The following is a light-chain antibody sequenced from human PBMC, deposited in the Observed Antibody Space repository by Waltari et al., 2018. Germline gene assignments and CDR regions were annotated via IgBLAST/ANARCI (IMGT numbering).Light chain of an antibody. CDR2: KDN. CDR3: QSADSSGSYEV. J-gene: IGLJ1*01. Sequence: SYELTQPPSVSVSPGQTARITCSGNALPNQYGNWYQQKPGQAPAVGIYKDNKRPSGIPGRFSGSSSGTTVTLTISGVQAEDEADYYCQSADSSGSYEVFGTGTKVSVL. V-gene: IGLV3-25*03. CDR1: ALPNQY.